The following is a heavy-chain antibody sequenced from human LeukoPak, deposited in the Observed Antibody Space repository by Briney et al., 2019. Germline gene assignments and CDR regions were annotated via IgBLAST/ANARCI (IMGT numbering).Heavy chain of an antibody. D-gene: IGHD4-23*01. CDR3: ARRYGGNRPFDY. CDR2: IYYSGST. V-gene: IGHV4-59*08. J-gene: IGHJ4*02. CDR1: GGSISSYY. Sequence: PSETLSLTWTVSGGSISSYYWSWIRQPPGKGLEWIGYIYYSGSTNYNPSLKSRVTISVDTSKNQFSLKLSSVTAADTAVYYCARRYGGNRPFDYWGQGTLVTVSS.